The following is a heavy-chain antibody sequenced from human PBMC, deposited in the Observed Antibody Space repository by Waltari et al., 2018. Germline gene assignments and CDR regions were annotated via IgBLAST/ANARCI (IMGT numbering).Heavy chain of an antibody. D-gene: IGHD3-10*01. Sequence: EEQLLESGGGLVQPGDSLRLSCAASGFRFSNYWMNWVRQAPGKGLVWVERIRNDGSSLTYADSVKGRFTISRDNAKNTLYLQMKRLRAEDTAVYYCVRLAQRTYRSPVPGRHYYYGMDVWGQGTTVTVSS. J-gene: IGHJ6*02. CDR1: GFRFSNYW. CDR3: VRLAQRTYRSPVPGRHYYYGMDV. CDR2: IRNDGSSL. V-gene: IGHV3-74*03.